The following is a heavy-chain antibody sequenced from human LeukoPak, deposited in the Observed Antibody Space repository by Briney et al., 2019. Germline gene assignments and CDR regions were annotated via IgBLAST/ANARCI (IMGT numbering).Heavy chain of an antibody. CDR3: ARDGYSYGYFDY. CDR2: IYSGGST. V-gene: IGHV3-66*02. CDR1: GFTVSSNY. Sequence: GGTLRLSCAASGFTVSSNYMSWVRQAPGKGLEWVSVIYSGGSTYYADSVKGRYTISRDNSKNTLYLQMNSLRAEDTAVYYCARDGYSYGYFDYWGQGTLVTVSS. J-gene: IGHJ4*02. D-gene: IGHD5-18*01.